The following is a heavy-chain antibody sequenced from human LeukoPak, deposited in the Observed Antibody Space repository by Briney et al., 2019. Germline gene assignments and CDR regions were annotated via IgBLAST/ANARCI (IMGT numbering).Heavy chain of an antibody. CDR3: ARRQIVGSDAFDI. D-gene: IGHD1-26*01. V-gene: IGHV5-51*01. CDR1: EFSFTSYW. Sequence: GESLKISCKASEFSFTSYWIGWVRQMPGKGLEWMGIIYPGDSDTRYSPSFQGQVTISADKSISTAYLQWSSLKASDTAMYYCARRQIVGSDAFDIWGQGTMVTVSS. CDR2: IYPGDSDT. J-gene: IGHJ3*02.